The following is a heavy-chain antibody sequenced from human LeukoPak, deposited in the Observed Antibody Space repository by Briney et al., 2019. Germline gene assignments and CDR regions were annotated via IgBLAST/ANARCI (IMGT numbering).Heavy chain of an antibody. Sequence: GGSLRLSCAASGFTFSSYSMNWVRQAPGKGLEWVSSISSSSSYIYYADSVKGRFTISRDNAKNSLYLQRNSLRAEDTAVYYCARYTSGYSSSWYDAYYYGMDVWGQGTTVTVSS. J-gene: IGHJ6*02. CDR3: ARYTSGYSSSWYDAYYYGMDV. CDR2: ISSSSSYI. CDR1: GFTFSSYS. D-gene: IGHD6-13*01. V-gene: IGHV3-21*01.